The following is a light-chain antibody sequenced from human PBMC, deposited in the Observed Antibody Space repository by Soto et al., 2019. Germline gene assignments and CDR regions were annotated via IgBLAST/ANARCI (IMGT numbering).Light chain of an antibody. CDR2: GAS. CDR1: QSVSSSY. V-gene: IGKV3-20*01. J-gene: IGKJ1*01. CDR3: QQYGSTAQS. Sequence: EIVLTQSPGTLSLSPGERATLSCRASQSVSSSYLAWYQQKPGQAPRLLIYGASSRATGIPDRISGSGSGTDFTLTISRLEPDDFAVYYRQQYGSTAQSFGQRTKVEIK.